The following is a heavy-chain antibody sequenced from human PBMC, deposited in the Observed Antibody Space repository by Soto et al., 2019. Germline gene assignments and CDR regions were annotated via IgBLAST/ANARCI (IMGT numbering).Heavy chain of an antibody. CDR1: GYSFTSYW. J-gene: IGHJ6*02. CDR2: IYPGGSDT. V-gene: IGHV5-51*01. D-gene: IGHD6-13*01. Sequence: GESLKISCKGSGYSFTSYWIGWVRQMPGKGLEWMGIIYPGGSDTRYSPSFQGQVTISADKSISTAYLQWNSLKASDTAMYYCARPRSSSRNYYGMDVWGQGTTVTVSS. CDR3: ARPRSSSRNYYGMDV.